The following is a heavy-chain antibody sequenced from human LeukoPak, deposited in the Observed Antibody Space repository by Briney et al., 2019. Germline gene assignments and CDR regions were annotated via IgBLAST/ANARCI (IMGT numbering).Heavy chain of an antibody. Sequence: SETLSLTCTVSGASISSYYWSWIRQPAGKGLEWIGRIYTSGRTNYNPSLKSRVTLSVDKSGNQFSLKLTSVTAADTAVYYCARVSSSSWYLIDYWGQGTLVTVSS. CDR1: GASISSYY. V-gene: IGHV4-4*07. D-gene: IGHD6-13*01. CDR3: ARVSSSSWYLIDY. CDR2: IYTSGRT. J-gene: IGHJ4*02.